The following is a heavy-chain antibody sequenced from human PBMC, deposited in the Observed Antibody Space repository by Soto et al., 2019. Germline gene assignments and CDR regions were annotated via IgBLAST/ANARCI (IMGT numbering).Heavy chain of an antibody. D-gene: IGHD1-20*01. V-gene: IGHV1-69*13. CDR1: GGAFSSYS. CDR2: IIPIFGTA. Sequence: ASVKVSCKASGGAFSSYSISCVRHAPGQGLEWMGGIIPIFGTANYAQKFQGRVTITADESTSTAYMELSSLRSEDTAVYYCARDSEITGYRYNWFDPWGQGTMVTVSS. J-gene: IGHJ5*02. CDR3: ARDSEITGYRYNWFDP.